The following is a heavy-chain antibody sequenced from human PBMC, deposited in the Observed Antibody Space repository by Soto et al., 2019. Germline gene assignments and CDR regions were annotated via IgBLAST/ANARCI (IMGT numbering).Heavy chain of an antibody. D-gene: IGHD5-18*01. J-gene: IGHJ4*02. V-gene: IGHV1-2*02. Sequence: ASVKVSCKASGYTFSDYYIHWVRQAPGQGLEWMGWIDPRNGGTKYAQKFQDRFSMTTDTSTSTASMELRRLRSDDTAVFFSARSRCRNVIHAWGQGTLVTVSS. CDR1: GYTFSDYY. CDR2: IDPRNGGT. CDR3: ARSRCRNVIHA.